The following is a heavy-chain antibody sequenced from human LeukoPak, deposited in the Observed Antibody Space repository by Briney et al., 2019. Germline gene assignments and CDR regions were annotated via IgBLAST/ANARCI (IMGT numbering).Heavy chain of an antibody. CDR1: GGTFSSYA. J-gene: IGHJ3*02. CDR2: IIPIFGTA. CDR3: ARGRGSYNAFDI. Sequence: SVKVSCKASGGTFSSYAISWVRQAPGQGLEWMGRIIPIFGTANYAQKFQGRVTITTDESTSTAYMELSRLRSDDTAVYYCARGRGSYNAFDIWGQGTMVTVSS. V-gene: IGHV1-69*05. D-gene: IGHD1-26*01.